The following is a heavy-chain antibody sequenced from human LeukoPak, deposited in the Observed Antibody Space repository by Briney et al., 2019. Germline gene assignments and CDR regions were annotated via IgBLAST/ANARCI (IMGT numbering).Heavy chain of an antibody. V-gene: IGHV3-48*03. Sequence: GGSLRLSCAASGFTLSTYAMSWVRQAPGKGLEWVSYISSSGSTIYYADSVKGRFTISRDNAKNSLYLQMNSLRAEDTAVYYCAELGITMIGGVWGKGTTVTISS. CDR3: AELGITMIGGV. D-gene: IGHD3-10*02. CDR1: GFTLSTYA. CDR2: ISSSGSTI. J-gene: IGHJ6*04.